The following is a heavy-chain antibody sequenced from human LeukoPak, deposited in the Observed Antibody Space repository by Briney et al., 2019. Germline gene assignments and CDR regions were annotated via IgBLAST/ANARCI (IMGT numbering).Heavy chain of an antibody. J-gene: IGHJ5*02. CDR2: INTNTGNP. Sequence: GASVKVSCKASGYTFTSYAMNWVRQAPGQGLEWMGWINTNTGNPTYAQGFTGRFVFSLDTSVSTAYLQISSLKAEDTAVYYCARDTEAGYCTNGVCYARGGNWFDPWGQGTLVTVSS. D-gene: IGHD2-8*01. V-gene: IGHV7-4-1*02. CDR1: GYTFTSYA. CDR3: ARDTEAGYCTNGVCYARGGNWFDP.